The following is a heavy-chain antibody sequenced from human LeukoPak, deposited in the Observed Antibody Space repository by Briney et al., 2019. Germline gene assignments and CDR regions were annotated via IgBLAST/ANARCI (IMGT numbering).Heavy chain of an antibody. D-gene: IGHD2-15*01. CDR2: INPNGGGT. J-gene: IGHJ3*02. Sequence: ASVKVSCKASGYTFTGYYMHWVRQAPGQGLEWMGWINPNGGGTNYAQKFQGRVTMTRDTSISTAYMELSRLRSDDTAVYYCAREGSVVVAADAFDIWGQGTMVTVSS. CDR3: AREGSVVVAADAFDI. V-gene: IGHV1-2*02. CDR1: GYTFTGYY.